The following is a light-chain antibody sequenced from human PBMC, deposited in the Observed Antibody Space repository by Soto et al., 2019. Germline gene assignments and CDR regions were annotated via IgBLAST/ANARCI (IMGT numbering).Light chain of an antibody. CDR1: ASDVGAYDY. Sequence: QSALTQPASVSGSPGQSITISCTGTASDVGAYDYVSWYQHHPGKPPKLLIFEVRDRPSGVSNRFSGSKSGNTGSLTISGLQPEDEADYFCSSSTSSSTLVFGTVTKLTVL. CDR2: EVR. CDR3: SSSTSSSTLV. V-gene: IGLV2-14*01. J-gene: IGLJ1*01.